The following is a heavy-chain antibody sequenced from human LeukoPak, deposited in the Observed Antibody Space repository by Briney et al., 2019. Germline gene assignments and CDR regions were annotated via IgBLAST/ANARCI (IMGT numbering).Heavy chain of an antibody. D-gene: IGHD1-14*01. J-gene: IGHJ4*02. V-gene: IGHV1-8*01. Sequence: GASVKVSCKASGYTFTSYDINWVRQATGQGLEWMGWMNPKSGNTGYAQKFQGRVTMTRNTSISTAYMEPSSLRSEDTAVYYCASLRWDAPEPQKLITTPKIVHRPSLWGQGTLVTVSS. CDR1: GYTFTSYD. CDR2: MNPKSGNT. CDR3: ASLRWDAPEPQKLITTPKIVHRPSL.